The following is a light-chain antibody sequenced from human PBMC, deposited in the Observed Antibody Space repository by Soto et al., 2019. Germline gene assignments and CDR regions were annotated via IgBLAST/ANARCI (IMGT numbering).Light chain of an antibody. CDR2: GAS. CDR1: QSVSNNY. V-gene: IGKV3-20*01. J-gene: IGKJ1*01. CDR3: QQYGSSGT. Sequence: EFVLTQSPGTLSLSSGERATLSCRASQSVSNNYLACYQQKPGQPPRLLIYGASNRATGIPDRFSGSGSGTDFTLTISRLEPEDFAVYYCQQYGSSGTFGQGTKVDIK.